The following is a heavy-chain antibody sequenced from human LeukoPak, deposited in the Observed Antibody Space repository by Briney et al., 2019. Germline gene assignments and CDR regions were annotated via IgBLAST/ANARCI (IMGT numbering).Heavy chain of an antibody. Sequence: GGSLRLSCAASRFTFSLYSMHWVRQAPGRGLEWVAVISSHGRDKQTADSVKGRFTISRDNSKNTLYLQMNSLRAEDTAVYYCAKARSMIAYAQDYWGQGTLVTVSS. V-gene: IGHV3-30*04. CDR3: AKARSMIAYAQDY. D-gene: IGHD3-22*01. CDR2: ISSHGRDK. J-gene: IGHJ4*02. CDR1: RFTFSLYS.